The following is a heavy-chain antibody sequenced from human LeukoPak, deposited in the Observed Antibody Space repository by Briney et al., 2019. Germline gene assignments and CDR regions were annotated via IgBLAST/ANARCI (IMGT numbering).Heavy chain of an antibody. D-gene: IGHD1-1*01. Sequence: SEALSLTCTGSGGSISSYYWSWIRQPAGKGRKWIGRIYTSGSTNYNPSLKSRGTMSVDTSKNQSSNKLNSVTAAETAMYYGEREGGNCCFSEAFGIWGQGTMVTVYS. CDR1: GGSISSYY. CDR3: EREGGNCCFSEAFGI. V-gene: IGHV4-4*07. CDR2: IYTSGST. J-gene: IGHJ3*02.